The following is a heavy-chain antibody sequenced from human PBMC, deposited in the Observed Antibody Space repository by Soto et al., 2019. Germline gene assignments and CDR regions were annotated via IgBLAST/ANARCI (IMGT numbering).Heavy chain of an antibody. D-gene: IGHD2-15*01. J-gene: IGHJ5*02. Sequence: EVQLVDSGGDLVQPGGSLRLSCVASGFTFSDFDMYWVRQVTGKGLEWVAGIGTLFDTYYSDSVKGRFSIFRDNAKNSVTLRMNSLKPGDTAVYFCARGRSKDFHSTPPPTFDPWGQGTLGTVSS. CDR3: ARGRSKDFHSTPPPTFDP. CDR2: IGTLFDT. CDR1: GFTFSDFD. V-gene: IGHV3-13*01.